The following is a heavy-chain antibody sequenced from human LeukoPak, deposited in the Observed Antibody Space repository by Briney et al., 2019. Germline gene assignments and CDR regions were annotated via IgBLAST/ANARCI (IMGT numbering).Heavy chain of an antibody. Sequence: SQTLSLTCTVSGASISSGDYYWSWIRQPPGKGLEWIGSIYYSGSTFHYNPSLKSRVAISIDTSKNQFSLSLSSVTAADTAVYYCASTNCSRSSCFGANWFDPWDQGTLVTVSS. CDR2: IYYSGST. J-gene: IGHJ5*02. D-gene: IGHD2-2*01. CDR3: ASTNCSRSSCFGANWFDP. CDR1: GASISSGDYY. V-gene: IGHV4-30-4*08.